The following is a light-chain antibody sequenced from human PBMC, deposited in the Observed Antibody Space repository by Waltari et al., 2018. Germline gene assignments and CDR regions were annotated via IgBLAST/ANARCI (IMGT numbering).Light chain of an antibody. V-gene: IGKV1-6*01. CDR2: AAS. J-gene: IGKJ4*01. CDR1: QNIYSN. Sequence: IQMTQSPSALSASVGDRVTISCRASQNIYSNLAWYQQKPGKAPKLLIYAASSLQSGIPSRFSGSGSGTDFILTISSLQPEDSAAYYCQHYYDNPLTFGGGTKVEIK. CDR3: QHYYDNPLT.